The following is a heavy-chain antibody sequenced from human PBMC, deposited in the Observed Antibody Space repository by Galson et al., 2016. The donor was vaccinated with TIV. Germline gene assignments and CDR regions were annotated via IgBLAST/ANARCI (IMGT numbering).Heavy chain of an antibody. CDR2: MYIPGNI. V-gene: IGHV4-4*07. Sequence: SETLSLTCTVSGASITDSYWSWIRQPAGKGLEWIGRMYIPGNINYNPSLGNRVSMSADTSNNQFSLELRSVTAADTAVYYCAKDWWVTYTDRPFFEFWGQGILVTVSS. CDR1: GASITDSY. D-gene: IGHD2-15*01. CDR3: AKDWWVTYTDRPFFEF. J-gene: IGHJ4*02.